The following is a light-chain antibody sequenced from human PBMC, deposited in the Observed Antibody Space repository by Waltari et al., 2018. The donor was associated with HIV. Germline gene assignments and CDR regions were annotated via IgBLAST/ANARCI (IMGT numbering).Light chain of an antibody. CDR2: LNSDGRH. V-gene: IGLV4-69*01. CDR1: SGHSSYA. Sequence: LVLTQSPSASASLGAPVKHTCTLSSGHSSYAIAWHHQKPEKGTRYLMKLNSDGRHSKGDGIPDRFSGSSSGAERYLTISSLQSEDEADYYCQTCSVFGGGTKLTVL. J-gene: IGLJ3*02. CDR3: QTCSV.